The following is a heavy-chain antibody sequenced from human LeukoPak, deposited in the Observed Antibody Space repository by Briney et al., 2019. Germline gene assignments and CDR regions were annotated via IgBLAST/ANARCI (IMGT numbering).Heavy chain of an antibody. Sequence: GGSLRLSCAASGFTFNSYWMSWVRQAPWKGLEWVANIKQDGTEKHYADSVEGRFTISRDTSKNTLFLQMNSLRAEDTAVYYCARGQPGVAAAGNLDYWGQGTLVTVSS. CDR1: GFTFNSYW. D-gene: IGHD6-13*01. CDR2: IKQDGTEK. CDR3: ARGQPGVAAAGNLDY. V-gene: IGHV3-7*01. J-gene: IGHJ4*02.